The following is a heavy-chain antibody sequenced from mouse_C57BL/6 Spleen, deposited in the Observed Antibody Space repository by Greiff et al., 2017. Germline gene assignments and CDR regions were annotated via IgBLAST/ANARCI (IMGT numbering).Heavy chain of an antibody. CDR3: ARDHPYYDGAMYY. CDR2: ISYDGSN. CDR1: GYSITSGYY. D-gene: IGHD1-1*01. V-gene: IGHV3-6*01. J-gene: IGHJ4*01. Sequence: ESGPGLVKPSQSLSLTCSVTGYSITSGYYWNWIRQFPGNKLEWMGYISYDGSNNYNPTLKNRISITLDTSKNQFFLKLNSVTTEDTATYYCARDHPYYDGAMYYWGQGTSVTVSS.